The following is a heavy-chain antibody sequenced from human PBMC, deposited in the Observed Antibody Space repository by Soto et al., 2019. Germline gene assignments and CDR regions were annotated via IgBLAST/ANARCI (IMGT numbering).Heavy chain of an antibody. CDR2: SSTAHADI. V-gene: IGHV1-18*01. CDR3: ARNMAYIRDY. D-gene: IGHD2-21*01. Sequence: QVQLIQSGPEVKKPGASVKVSCKASGYIFTSYGISWVRQAPGQGLEWMGWSSTAHADIGYAQRFQGRVTMTTETSTRTAFMELRRLRSDETAVYYCARNMAYIRDYWGQRTQITVS. J-gene: IGHJ4*02. CDR1: GYIFTSYG.